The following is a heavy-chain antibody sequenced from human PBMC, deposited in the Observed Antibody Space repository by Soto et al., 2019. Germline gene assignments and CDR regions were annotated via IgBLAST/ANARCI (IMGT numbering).Heavy chain of an antibody. V-gene: IGHV4-38-2*01. CDR2: IFHTGGT. D-gene: IGHD2-15*01. Sequence: PSETLSLTCAVSASSISSAYFWGWIRQPPGKGLEWIATIFHTGGTYYNPSLKSRVTISVDTSNNQFSLRLNSVTAADTALYFCARTWLAGGIPADAFDIWGQGTMVTVSS. CDR1: ASSISSAYF. CDR3: ARTWLAGGIPADAFDI. J-gene: IGHJ3*02.